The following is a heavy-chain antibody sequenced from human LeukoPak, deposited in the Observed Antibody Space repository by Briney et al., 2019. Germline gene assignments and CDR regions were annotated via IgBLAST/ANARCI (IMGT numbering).Heavy chain of an antibody. CDR3: ARGYGAYGHYLDY. CDR1: GYRFTNYW. CDR2: ICPGDSDT. D-gene: IGHD5-12*01. J-gene: IGHJ4*02. Sequence: GESLKISFKGSGYRFTNYWIGWVRQMSGKGLEWMGIICPGDSDTRYSPSFQGQVTISADKFLTSAYLQWSSLKASDTAMYYCARGYGAYGHYLDYWGQGTLVTVSS. V-gene: IGHV5-51*01.